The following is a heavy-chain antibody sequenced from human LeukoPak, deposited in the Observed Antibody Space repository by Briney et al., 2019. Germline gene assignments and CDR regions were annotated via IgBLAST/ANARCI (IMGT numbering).Heavy chain of an antibody. CDR1: GGSISSYY. D-gene: IGHD3-3*01. Sequence: SETLSLTCTVSGGSISSYYWSWIRQPPGKGLEWIGYIYYSGSTNYNPSLKSRVTISVDTSKNQFSLKLSSVTAADTAVYYCAGTYYDFWSGTNWFDPSGQGTLVTVSS. CDR2: IYYSGST. J-gene: IGHJ5*02. V-gene: IGHV4-59*01. CDR3: AGTYYDFWSGTNWFDP.